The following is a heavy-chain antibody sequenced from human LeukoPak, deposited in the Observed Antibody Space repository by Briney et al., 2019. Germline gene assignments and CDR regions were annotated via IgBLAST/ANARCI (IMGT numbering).Heavy chain of an antibody. J-gene: IGHJ5*02. CDR1: GGSISNYY. CDR3: ARGIVLPSALVNWFDP. CDR2: IYTGGNT. V-gene: IGHV4-4*07. D-gene: IGHD2-2*01. Sequence: SETLSLTCTVSGGSISNYYWSWIRQPAGKGLEWIGRIYTGGNTNYNPSLKSRVTMSIDTSKNQFSLKVTSVTAADTAVYYCARGIVLPSALVNWFDPWGQGTLVTVSS.